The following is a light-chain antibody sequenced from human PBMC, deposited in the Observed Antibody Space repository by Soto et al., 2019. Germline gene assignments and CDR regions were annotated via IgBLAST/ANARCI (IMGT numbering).Light chain of an antibody. CDR3: QQYNSYSRT. J-gene: IGKJ1*01. Sequence: DIQMIQSPSTLSASVGDRVSITCRATQSIDIWLAWYQQKPGKAPKVLIYKASILESGVPSRFSGSGSGTEFTLTIRSLQPEDFASYYCQQYNSYSRTFGQGTKVEIK. V-gene: IGKV1-5*03. CDR2: KAS. CDR1: QSIDIW.